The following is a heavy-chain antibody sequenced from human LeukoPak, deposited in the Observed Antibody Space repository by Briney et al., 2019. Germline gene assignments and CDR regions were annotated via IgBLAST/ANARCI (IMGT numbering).Heavy chain of an antibody. CDR2: IKQDGSEE. D-gene: IGHD3-10*01. V-gene: IGHV3-7*05. Sequence: GGSLRLSCAASGFTFSTYWMNWVRQAPGKGLEWVAIIKQDGSEEFYVDSVKGRFIISRDNAKNSLYLQMNSLRVEDTAVYYCARNYGPPKDYYYYGMDVWGQGTTVTVSS. CDR3: ARNYGPPKDYYYYGMDV. J-gene: IGHJ6*02. CDR1: GFTFSTYW.